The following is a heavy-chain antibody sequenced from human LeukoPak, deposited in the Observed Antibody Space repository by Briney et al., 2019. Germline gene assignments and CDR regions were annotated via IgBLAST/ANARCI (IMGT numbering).Heavy chain of an antibody. CDR1: GFTFSDYY. V-gene: IGHV3-11*01. CDR3: ARAPPTYCSSTSCDGGGYFQH. Sequence: SGGSLRLSCAASGFTFSDYYMSWLRQAPGKGLEWVSYISSSGSTIYYADSVKGRFTISRDNAKNSLYLQMNSLRAEDTAVYYCARAPPTYCSSTSCDGGGYFQHWGQGTLVTVSS. CDR2: ISSSGSTI. J-gene: IGHJ1*01. D-gene: IGHD2-2*01.